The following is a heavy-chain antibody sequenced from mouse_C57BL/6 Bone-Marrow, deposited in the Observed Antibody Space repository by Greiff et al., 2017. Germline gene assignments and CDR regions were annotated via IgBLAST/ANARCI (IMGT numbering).Heavy chain of an antibody. D-gene: IGHD1-1*01. J-gene: IGHJ3*01. CDR3: TPDYYGSRAWFAY. V-gene: IGHV14-4*01. Sequence: EVQLVESGAELVRPGASVKLSCTASGFNIKDDYMHWVKQRPEQGLEWIGWIDPENGDTEYASKFQGKATITADTSSNTAYLQLSSLTSEDTAVYYCTPDYYGSRAWFAYWGQGTLVTVSA. CDR2: IDPENGDT. CDR1: GFNIKDDY.